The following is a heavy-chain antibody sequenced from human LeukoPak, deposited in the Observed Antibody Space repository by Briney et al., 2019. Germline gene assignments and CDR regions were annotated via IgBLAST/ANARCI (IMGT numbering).Heavy chain of an antibody. D-gene: IGHD2-2*01. J-gene: IGHJ4*02. CDR2: ISYDGSNK. CDR1: GFTFSSYG. Sequence: TGRSLRLSCAASGFTFSSYGMHWVRQAPGKGLEWVAVISYDGSNKYYADSVKGRFTISRDNSKNTLYLQMNSLRAEDTAVYYCAKDAREYQLRTPFDYWGQGTLVTVSS. CDR3: AKDAREYQLRTPFDY. V-gene: IGHV3-30*18.